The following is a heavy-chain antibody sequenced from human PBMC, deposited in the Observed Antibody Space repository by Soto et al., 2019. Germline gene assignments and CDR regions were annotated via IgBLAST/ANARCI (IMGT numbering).Heavy chain of an antibody. D-gene: IGHD3-3*01. Sequence: GGSLRLSCVASGFTFSSYAMSWVRQAPGKGLEWVSAISGSGGSTYYADSVKGRFSISRDTSRNTLYLQMNSLRADDTAIYYCAKWSYLDYWGQGTRVTSPQ. CDR2: ISGSGGST. J-gene: IGHJ4*02. V-gene: IGHV3-23*01. CDR3: AKWSYLDY. CDR1: GFTFSSYA.